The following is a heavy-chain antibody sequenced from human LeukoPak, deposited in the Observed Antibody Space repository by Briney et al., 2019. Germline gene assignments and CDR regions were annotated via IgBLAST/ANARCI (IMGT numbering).Heavy chain of an antibody. CDR2: IRNDVSDK. Sequence: GGSLRISCAASGFSFRSYGMHWVRQAPGQGLEWVAFIRNDVSDKYYAYSVRGRFTISRDNSKNSLHVHMNSLRVEDTGVYYCAKDLEAGTSGYSLDYWGQGTLVSVSS. CDR1: GFSFRSYG. J-gene: IGHJ4*02. D-gene: IGHD3-22*01. CDR3: AKDLEAGTSGYSLDY. V-gene: IGHV3-30*02.